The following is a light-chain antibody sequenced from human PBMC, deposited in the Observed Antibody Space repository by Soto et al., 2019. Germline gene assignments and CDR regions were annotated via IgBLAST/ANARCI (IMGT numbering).Light chain of an antibody. CDR1: QSVSSN. CDR2: AAS. Sequence: ETVMTQSPATVSVSPGERATLSCRASQSVSSNLAWYQQKPGQAPRLLIYAASTRATGIPVRFSGSGSGTEFTLTISSLQSEDFAVYYCQQYNDWPRTFGQGTKVDIK. CDR3: QQYNDWPRT. J-gene: IGKJ1*01. V-gene: IGKV3-15*01.